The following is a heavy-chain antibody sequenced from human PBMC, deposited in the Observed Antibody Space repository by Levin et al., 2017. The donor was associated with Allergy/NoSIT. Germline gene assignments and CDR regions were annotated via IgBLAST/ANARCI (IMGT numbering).Heavy chain of an antibody. CDR2: ITGSSSYI. CDR3: ARGGGPSNWYFDR. Sequence: PGGSLRLSCAASGFTFSSYIMNWVRQAPGKGLEWVSSITGSSSYIYYADSVKGRFTISRDNAKNSLYLQMNSLRAEDTAVYYCARGGGPSNWYFDRWGRGTPVTVSS. J-gene: IGHJ2*01. CDR1: GFTFSSYI. V-gene: IGHV3-21*01.